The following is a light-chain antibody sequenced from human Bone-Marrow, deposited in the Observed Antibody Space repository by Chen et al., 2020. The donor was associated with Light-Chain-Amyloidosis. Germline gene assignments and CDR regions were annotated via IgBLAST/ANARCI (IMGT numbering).Light chain of an antibody. J-gene: IGLJ2*01. CDR2: RDT. CDR3: QSADSSGTYEVI. V-gene: IGLV3-25*03. CDR1: DLPTKY. Sequence: SYELTQPPSLSVFPGQTAWITCSGDDLPTKYAYWYQQKPGQAPVLVIHRDTERPSGISERFCGSSSGKTATLTISGVRAEDEADYHCQSADSSGTYEVIFGGGTKLTVL.